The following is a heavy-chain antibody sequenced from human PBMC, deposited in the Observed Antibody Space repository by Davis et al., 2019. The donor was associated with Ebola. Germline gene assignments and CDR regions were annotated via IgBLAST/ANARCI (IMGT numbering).Heavy chain of an antibody. CDR1: GGSISTYY. Sequence: MPSETLSLTCTVSGGSISTYYWSWVRQPPGKALEWIGNIYYSGSTNYNPSLKSRVTILIDTSKNQFSLKLSSVTAADTAVYYCARSHSDWLLPFDYWGQGTLATVSS. CDR2: IYYSGST. CDR3: ARSHSDWLLPFDY. J-gene: IGHJ4*02. D-gene: IGHD3-9*01. V-gene: IGHV4-59*01.